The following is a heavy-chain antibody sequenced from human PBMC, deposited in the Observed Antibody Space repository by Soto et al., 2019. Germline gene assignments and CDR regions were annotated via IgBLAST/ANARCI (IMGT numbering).Heavy chain of an antibody. Sequence: SETLSLTCTVSGGSISSYYWSWIRQPPGKGLEWIGYIYYSGSTNYNPSLKSRVTISVDTSKNQFSLKLSSVTAADTAVYYCARSTGDYIWGSYRPYFDYWGQGTLVTVSS. J-gene: IGHJ4*02. V-gene: IGHV4-59*01. CDR3: ARSTGDYIWGSYRPYFDY. D-gene: IGHD3-16*02. CDR2: IYYSGST. CDR1: GGSISSYY.